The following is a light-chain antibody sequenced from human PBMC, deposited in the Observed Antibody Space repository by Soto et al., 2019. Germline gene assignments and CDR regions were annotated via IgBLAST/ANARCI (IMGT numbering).Light chain of an antibody. J-gene: IGLJ2*01. CDR1: SSDVGAYNH. CDR3: TSYTTSATLV. V-gene: IGLV2-14*01. CDR2: EVN. Sequence: QSALTQPASVSGSPGQSITISCTGTSSDVGAYNHVSWYQQHPDKAPKLIIFEVNNRPSGVSNRFSGSKSGNTASLTISGLQAEDEADYYCTSYTTSATLVFGGGTQLTVL.